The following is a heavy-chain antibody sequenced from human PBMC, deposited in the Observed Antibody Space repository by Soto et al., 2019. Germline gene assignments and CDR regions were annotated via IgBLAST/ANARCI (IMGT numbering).Heavy chain of an antibody. D-gene: IGHD3-9*01. CDR3: ARTQADILTGYSYYYGMGV. Sequence: SVKVSCKASGYTFTGYYMHWVRQAPGQWLEWMGWINPNSGGTNYAQKFQGRVTMTRDTSISTAYMELSRLRSDDTAVYYCARTQADILTGYSYYYGMGVWGQGTTVTVSS. CDR2: INPNSGGT. CDR1: GYTFTGYY. J-gene: IGHJ6*02. V-gene: IGHV1-2*02.